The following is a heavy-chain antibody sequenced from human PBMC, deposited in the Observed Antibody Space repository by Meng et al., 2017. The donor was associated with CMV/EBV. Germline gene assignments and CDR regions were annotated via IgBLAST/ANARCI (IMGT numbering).Heavy chain of an antibody. CDR2: IVPIFGTT. J-gene: IGHJ4*02. CDR1: GGALSSSG. Sequence: VSGKASGGALSSSGNGWVRRAQGVGLGWMGGIVPIFGTTNYAQTFKGRVTITAEKSTSTAYMELGSLRSEDTAVYYCAIGSQLGGYWGQGTLVTVSS. V-gene: IGHV1-69*06. CDR3: AIGSQLGGY. D-gene: IGHD1-1*01.